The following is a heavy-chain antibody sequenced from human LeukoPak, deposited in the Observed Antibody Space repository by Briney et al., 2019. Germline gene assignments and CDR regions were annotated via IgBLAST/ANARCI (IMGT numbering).Heavy chain of an antibody. Sequence: KPGGSLRLSCAASGFNFIVYRMNWVRQAPGKGLEWVSSISSSSSYIYYADSVKGRFTISRDNAKNTLYLQMNSLRVEDTAVYYCARDLPDYWGQGTLVTVSS. V-gene: IGHV3-21*01. CDR3: ARDLPDY. CDR2: ISSSSSYI. CDR1: GFNFIVYR. J-gene: IGHJ4*02.